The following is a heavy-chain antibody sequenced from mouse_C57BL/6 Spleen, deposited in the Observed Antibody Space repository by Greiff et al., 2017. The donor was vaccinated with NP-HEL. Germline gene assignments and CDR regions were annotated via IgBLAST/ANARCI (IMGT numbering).Heavy chain of an antibody. Sequence: EVMLVESGEGLVKPGGSLKLSCAASGFTFSSYAMSWVRQTPEKRLEWVAYISSGGDYIYYADTVKGRFTISRDTARNNLYLQMSSLKSEDTAMYCCIRDIFYDWGQGTTLTVSS. V-gene: IGHV5-9-1*02. D-gene: IGHD2-1*01. CDR1: GFTFSSYA. CDR2: ISSGGDYI. CDR3: IRDIFYD. J-gene: IGHJ2*01.